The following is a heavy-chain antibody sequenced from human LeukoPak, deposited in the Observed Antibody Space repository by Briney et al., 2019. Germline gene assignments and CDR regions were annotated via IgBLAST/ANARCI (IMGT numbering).Heavy chain of an antibody. CDR1: GFTFSSYG. V-gene: IGHV3-33*08. CDR3: ARDHGDYRFDP. D-gene: IGHD4-17*01. J-gene: IGHJ5*02. CDR2: IWSDGSNK. Sequence: GGSLRLSCAASGFTFSSYGMHWVRQAPGKGLEWVAVIWSDGSNKYYADSVKGRFTISRDNSKNTLYLQMNSLRAEDTVVYYCARDHGDYRFDPWGQGTLVTVSS.